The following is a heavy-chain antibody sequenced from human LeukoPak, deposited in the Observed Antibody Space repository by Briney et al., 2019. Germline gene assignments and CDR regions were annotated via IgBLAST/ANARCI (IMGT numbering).Heavy chain of an antibody. Sequence: GGSLRLSCAASGFTFSSYSMNWVREAPGKGLEWVSSISSSSSYIYYADSVKGRFTISRDNAKNSLYLQMNSLRAEDTAVYYCARRAPEDAFDIWGQGTMVTVSS. CDR1: GFTFSSYS. J-gene: IGHJ3*02. V-gene: IGHV3-21*01. CDR3: ARRAPEDAFDI. CDR2: ISSSSSYI.